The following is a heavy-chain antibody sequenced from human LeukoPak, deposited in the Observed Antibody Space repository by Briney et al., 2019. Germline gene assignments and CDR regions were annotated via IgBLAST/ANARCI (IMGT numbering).Heavy chain of an antibody. V-gene: IGHV4-34*01. J-gene: IGHJ4*02. CDR2: IYHSGST. D-gene: IGHD4-11*01. Sequence: SETLSLTCAVYGGSFSGYYWSWIRQPPGKGLEWIGYIYHSGSTYYNPSLKSRVTISVDRSKNQFSLKLSSVTAADTAVYYCARGSTTVTTNWGQGTLVTVSS. CDR3: ARGSTTVTTN. CDR1: GGSFSGYY.